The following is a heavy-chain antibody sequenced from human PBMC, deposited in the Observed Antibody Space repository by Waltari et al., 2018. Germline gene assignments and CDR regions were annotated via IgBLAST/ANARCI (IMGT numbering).Heavy chain of an antibody. Sequence: QVQLVESGGGVVQPGMSLRLSCSASGFGISNFGRHWVRQVPGKGLEWVALAWFDGVKTYYADSVRGRFTISRDNSKNTLYLDIKNLRVDDTAIYYCAKDAFGNTYLDHWGQGTLVTVSS. CDR3: AKDAFGNTYLDH. V-gene: IGHV3-33*06. CDR2: AWFDGVKT. D-gene: IGHD3-10*01. CDR1: GFGISNFG. J-gene: IGHJ5*02.